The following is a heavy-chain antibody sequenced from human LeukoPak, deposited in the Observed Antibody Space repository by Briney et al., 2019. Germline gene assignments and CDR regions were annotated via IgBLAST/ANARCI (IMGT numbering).Heavy chain of an antibody. CDR3: ARTGDSSGYDDAFDI. CDR2: IYYSGST. Sequence: SETLSLTCTVSGGSISSSSYYWGWIRQPPGKGLEWIGYIYYSGSTNYNPSLKSRVTISVDTSKNQFSLKLSSVTAADTAVYYCARTGDSSGYDDAFDIWGQGTMVTVSS. CDR1: GGSISSSSYY. J-gene: IGHJ3*02. V-gene: IGHV4-61*05. D-gene: IGHD3-22*01.